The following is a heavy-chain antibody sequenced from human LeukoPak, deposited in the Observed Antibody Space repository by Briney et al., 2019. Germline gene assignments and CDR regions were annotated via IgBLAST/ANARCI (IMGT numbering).Heavy chain of an antibody. CDR3: AEEVGATYPTFDY. CDR1: GFTFSSYW. CDR2: ISGSGGNT. D-gene: IGHD1-26*01. Sequence: GESLRLSCAASGFTFSSYWMTWVRQAPGKGLEWVSSISGSGGNTYYAESVKGRFTISRDNSKNTLYLQMNSLRAEDTAVYYCAEEVGATYPTFDYWGQGTLVTVSS. V-gene: IGHV3-23*01. J-gene: IGHJ4*02.